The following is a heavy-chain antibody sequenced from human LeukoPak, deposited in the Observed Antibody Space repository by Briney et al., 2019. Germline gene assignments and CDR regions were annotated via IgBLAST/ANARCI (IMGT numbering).Heavy chain of an antibody. J-gene: IGHJ4*02. Sequence: KPGGSLRLSCAASGFTFSSYSMNWVRQAPGKGLEWVSSISSSSSYIYYADSVKGRFTISRDNAKNSLYLQMNSLRAEDTAVYYCARDRGSSTGLDYWGQGTLVTVSS. D-gene: IGHD6-13*01. CDR3: ARDRGSSTGLDY. V-gene: IGHV3-21*01. CDR1: GFTFSSYS. CDR2: ISSSSSYI.